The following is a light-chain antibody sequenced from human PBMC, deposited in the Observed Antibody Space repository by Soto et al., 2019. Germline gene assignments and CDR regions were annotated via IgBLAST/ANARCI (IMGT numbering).Light chain of an antibody. CDR3: QHYILYSAP. Sequence: RLTQSPSSLSASVGDTVTISCRASQDLSTSLAWYQQKPGKDPTLLIFGASSLHNGVPPRFAGSGSGSEFTLTINRLQPDDFATYFWQHYILYSAPFGQGTRV. J-gene: IGKJ5*01. CDR2: GAS. CDR1: QDLSTS. V-gene: IGKV1-5*01.